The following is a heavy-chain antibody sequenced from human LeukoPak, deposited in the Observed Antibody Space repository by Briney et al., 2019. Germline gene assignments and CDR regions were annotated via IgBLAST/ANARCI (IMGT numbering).Heavy chain of an antibody. J-gene: IGHJ5*02. CDR1: GYTFTSYD. Sequence: ASVKVSCKASGYTFTSYDINWVRQATGQGFEWMGWMNPNSGNTGYAQKFQGRVTMTRNTSISTAYMELSSLRSEDTAVYYCARVRGEQLVVYWFDPWGQGTLVTVSS. CDR2: MNPNSGNT. CDR3: ARVRGEQLVVYWFDP. V-gene: IGHV1-8*01. D-gene: IGHD6-6*01.